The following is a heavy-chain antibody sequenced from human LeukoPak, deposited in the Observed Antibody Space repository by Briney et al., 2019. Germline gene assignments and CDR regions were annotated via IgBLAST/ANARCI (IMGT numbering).Heavy chain of an antibody. D-gene: IGHD1-26*01. V-gene: IGHV3-21*01. CDR3: ATGEELQPFDY. J-gene: IGHJ4*02. Sequence: GGSLRLSCAASGFSFSRYSMNGVRQAPGKGLEWVSSISSGSSYIYYADSVKGRFTISRDNAKNSLYLQMNSLRAEDTAVYYCATGEELQPFDYWGQGTLVTVSS. CDR2: ISSGSSYI. CDR1: GFSFSRYS.